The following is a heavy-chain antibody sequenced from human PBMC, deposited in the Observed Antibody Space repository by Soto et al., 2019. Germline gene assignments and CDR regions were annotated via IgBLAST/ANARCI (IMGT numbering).Heavy chain of an antibody. CDR2: INAGNGNT. J-gene: IGHJ4*02. V-gene: IGHV1-3*01. CDR1: AYTFTSYA. CDR3: ARSFNAPHLTHFDY. Sequence: SVEVSCKASAYTFTSYAMHWVRQAPGQRLEWMGWINAGNGNTKYSQKFQGRVTITRDTSASTAYMELSSLRSEDTAVYYCARSFNAPHLTHFDYWGQGTLVTVSS.